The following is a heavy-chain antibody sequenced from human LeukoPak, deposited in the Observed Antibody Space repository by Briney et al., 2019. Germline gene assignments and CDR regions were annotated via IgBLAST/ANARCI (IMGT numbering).Heavy chain of an antibody. CDR2: INPNSGGT. Sequence: ASVKVSCKASGYTFPGYYMNWVRQAPGQGLEWMGWINPNSGGTNYAQKFQGRVTMTRDTSISTAYMEVSRLRSDDTAVYYCARRHFTGSAIDYWGQGTLVTVSS. D-gene: IGHD1-26*01. CDR1: GYTFPGYY. V-gene: IGHV1-2*02. CDR3: ARRHFTGSAIDY. J-gene: IGHJ4*02.